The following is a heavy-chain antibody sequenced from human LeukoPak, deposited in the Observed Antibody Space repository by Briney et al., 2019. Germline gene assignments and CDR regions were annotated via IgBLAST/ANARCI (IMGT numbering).Heavy chain of an antibody. V-gene: IGHV1-18*01. J-gene: IGHJ6*02. D-gene: IGHD3-10*01. CDR3: VRDRSLVVREPIISSRGYYYHYGLDV. CDR2: IGAYNGDT. Sequence: ASVKVSCRASGYTVTSYVISWVRQAPGQGRGGGGGIGAYNGDTNPAQKFKGRVTMTTDATTSTAYMELRSLRSDDTAVYYCVRDRSLVVREPIISSRGYYYHYGLDVWGQGTTVRVSS. CDR1: GYTVTSYV.